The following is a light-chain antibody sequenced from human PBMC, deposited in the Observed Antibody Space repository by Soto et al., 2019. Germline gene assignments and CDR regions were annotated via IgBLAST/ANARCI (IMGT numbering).Light chain of an antibody. V-gene: IGKV2-28*01. CDR3: MQALQPPDT. Sequence: DIVMTQSPLSLPVTPGEPASISCRSSQSLLHSNGYIYLDWYLQNPGQSPQLLIYLGSNRASGVPDRFSGSGSGTDFTLKISRVEAEDVGVYYCMQALQPPDTFGPGTKVDIK. CDR2: LGS. J-gene: IGKJ3*01. CDR1: QSLLHSNGYIY.